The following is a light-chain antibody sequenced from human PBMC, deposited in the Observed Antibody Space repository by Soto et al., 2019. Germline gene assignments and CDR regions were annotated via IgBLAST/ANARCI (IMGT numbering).Light chain of an antibody. CDR3: QAYNSAPALT. Sequence: DLQMTQSPSSLSASVGDRVTITCRASQGISNNLAWYQHQPGKVPKLLIFAASTLRSGVPSRFSGSGFGTDFTLSINSLQPEDFATYYCQAYNSAPALTFGGGTKVEIK. CDR2: AAS. CDR1: QGISNN. V-gene: IGKV1-27*01. J-gene: IGKJ4*01.